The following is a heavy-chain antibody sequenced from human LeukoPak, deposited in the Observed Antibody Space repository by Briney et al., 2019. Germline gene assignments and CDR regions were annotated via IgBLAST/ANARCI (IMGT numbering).Heavy chain of an antibody. CDR3: ARDPGVAAAGNWFDP. CDR1: GGSIISGSYY. D-gene: IGHD6-13*01. CDR2: IYKSGNP. Sequence: PSQTLSLTCTVSGGSIISGSYYWSWIRQPAGKGLEWIGHIYKSGNPNYNPSLKSRVTISLDTSKNQFSLKLTSVTAADTAVYYRARDPGVAAAGNWFDPWGPGILVTASS. V-gene: IGHV4-61*09. J-gene: IGHJ5*02.